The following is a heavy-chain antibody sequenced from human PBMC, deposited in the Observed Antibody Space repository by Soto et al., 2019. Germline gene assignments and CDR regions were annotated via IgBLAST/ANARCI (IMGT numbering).Heavy chain of an antibody. CDR3: ARGPTYGYLDY. D-gene: IGHD3-10*01. CDR1: GFTFSSYA. V-gene: IGHV3-30-3*01. J-gene: IGHJ4*02. Sequence: PGGSLRLSCAASGFTFSSYAMHWVRQAPGKGLEWVAFISYDGINKYYADSVKGRFTISRDTSKNTLYLQMNSLRSEDTAVYYCARGPTYGYLDYWGPGTLVTVSS. CDR2: ISYDGINK.